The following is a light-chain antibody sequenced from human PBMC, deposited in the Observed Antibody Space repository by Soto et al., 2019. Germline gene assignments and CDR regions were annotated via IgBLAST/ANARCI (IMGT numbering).Light chain of an antibody. CDR2: GAS. V-gene: IGKV3-20*01. J-gene: IGKJ2*01. CDR1: QSVSSSY. CDR3: QQYGSSSYT. Sequence: EMVLTQSPGTRSLSPGERATLSCRASQSVSSSYLAWYQQRPGQAPRLLIYGASSRATGITDRFSGSGSGTDFTLTISRLEPDDFAVYYCQQYGSSSYTFGKGNKLQLK.